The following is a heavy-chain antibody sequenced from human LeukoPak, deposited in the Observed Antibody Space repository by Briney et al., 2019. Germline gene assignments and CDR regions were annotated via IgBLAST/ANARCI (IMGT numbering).Heavy chain of an antibody. Sequence: ASVKVSCKASGYTFTGYYMHWVRQAPGQGLEWMGIINPSGGSTSYAQKFQGRVTMTTDTSTSTAYMELRSLRSDDTAVYYCARGRISPVPGWFDPWGQGTLVTVSS. CDR1: GYTFTGYY. V-gene: IGHV1-46*01. CDR3: ARGRISPVPGWFDP. CDR2: INPSGGST. D-gene: IGHD7-27*01. J-gene: IGHJ5*02.